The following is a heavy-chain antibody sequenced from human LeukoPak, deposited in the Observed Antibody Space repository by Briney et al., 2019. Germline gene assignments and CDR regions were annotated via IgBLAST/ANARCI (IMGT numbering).Heavy chain of an antibody. D-gene: IGHD3-9*01. V-gene: IGHV1-69*13. J-gene: IGHJ4*02. CDR2: IIPIFGTA. CDR3: ATVLRYFDWLPIDY. Sequence: SVKVSCKASGGTFSSYAISWVRRAPGQGLEWMGGIIPIFGTANYAQKFQGRVTITADESTSTAYMELSSLRSEDTAVYYCATVLRYFDWLPIDYWGQGTLVTVSS. CDR1: GGTFSSYA.